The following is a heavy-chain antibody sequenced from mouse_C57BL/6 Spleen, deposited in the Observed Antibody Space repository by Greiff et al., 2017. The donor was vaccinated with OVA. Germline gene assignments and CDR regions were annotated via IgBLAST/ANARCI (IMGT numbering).Heavy chain of an antibody. V-gene: IGHV1-15*01. Sequence: QVQLKESGAELVRPGASVTLSCKASGYTFTDYEMHWVKQTPVHGLEWIGAIDPETGGTAYNQKFKGKAILTADKSSSTAYMELRSLTSEDSAVYYCTRLIKRAWFAYWGQGTLVTVSA. D-gene: IGHD2-4*01. CDR1: GYTFTDYE. CDR3: TRLIKRAWFAY. J-gene: IGHJ3*01. CDR2: IDPETGGT.